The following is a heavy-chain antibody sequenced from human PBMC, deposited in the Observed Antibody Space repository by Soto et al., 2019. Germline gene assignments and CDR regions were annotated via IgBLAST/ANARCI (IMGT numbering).Heavy chain of an antibody. CDR2: ISSSSSYT. CDR1: GFTFSDYY. Sequence: QVQLVESGGGLVKPGGSLRLSCAASGFTFSDYYMSWIRQAPGKGLEWVSYISSSSSYTNYADSVKGRFTISRDNAKNSLYLQMNSLRAEDTAVYYCARVGIVLVPAAIRPVDYWGQGTLVTVSS. CDR3: ARVGIVLVPAAIRPVDY. J-gene: IGHJ4*02. V-gene: IGHV3-11*06. D-gene: IGHD2-2*02.